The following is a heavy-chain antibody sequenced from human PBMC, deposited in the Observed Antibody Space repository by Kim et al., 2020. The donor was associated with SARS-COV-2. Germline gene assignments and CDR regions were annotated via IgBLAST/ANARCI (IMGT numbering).Heavy chain of an antibody. J-gene: IGHJ4*02. D-gene: IGHD6-25*01. CDR2: IKEDGSDK. V-gene: IGHV3-7*03. Sequence: GGSLRLSCAASGFTFSSHWMTWVRQAPGKGLEWVAHIKEDGSDKNYVDPVKGRFTITRDNAKNSLYLQMNNLRAEDTAMYFCAILGSSGVASWGQGTLVTVSS. CDR1: GFTFSSHW. CDR3: AILGSSGVAS.